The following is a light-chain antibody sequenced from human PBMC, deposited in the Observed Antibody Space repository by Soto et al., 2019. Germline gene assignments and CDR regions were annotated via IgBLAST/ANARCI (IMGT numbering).Light chain of an antibody. CDR2: GAS. J-gene: IGKJ1*01. CDR3: QQYNNWPWT. V-gene: IGKV3-15*01. Sequence: EIVMTQSPATLSLSPGERATLSCRASQSVSSNLAWYQQKPGQAPRLLIYGASTRATGIPARFSGSGSGTEFPLTISSLQSEYFVVYYCQQYNNWPWTFGQGTKVEIK. CDR1: QSVSSN.